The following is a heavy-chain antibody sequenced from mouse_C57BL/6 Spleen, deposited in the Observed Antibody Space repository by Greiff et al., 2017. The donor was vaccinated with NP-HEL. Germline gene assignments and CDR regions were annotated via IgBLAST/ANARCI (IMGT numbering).Heavy chain of an antibody. CDR2: IYPSDSET. CDR1: GYTFTSYW. D-gene: IGHD1-1*01. Sequence: QVQLQQPGAELVRPGSSVKLSCKASGYTFTSYWMDWVKQRPGQGLEWIGNIYPSDSETHYNQKFKDKATLTVDKSSSTAYMPLSSLTSEDSAVYYSARVRYGSRYAMDYWGQGTSVTVSS. J-gene: IGHJ4*01. V-gene: IGHV1-61*01. CDR3: ARVRYGSRYAMDY.